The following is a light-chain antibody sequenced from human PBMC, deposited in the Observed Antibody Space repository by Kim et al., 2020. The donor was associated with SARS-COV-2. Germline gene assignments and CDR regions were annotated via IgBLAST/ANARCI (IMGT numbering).Light chain of an antibody. Sequence: SVGDRVTITGRASQTISNCLNWYQQKPGKAPKLLIYAASSLQIGVPSRFSGSGSGTDFTLTISSLQPEDFATYYCQQSYSTLLFTFGPGTKVDIK. CDR2: AAS. CDR1: QTISNC. V-gene: IGKV1-39*01. J-gene: IGKJ3*01. CDR3: QQSYSTLLFT.